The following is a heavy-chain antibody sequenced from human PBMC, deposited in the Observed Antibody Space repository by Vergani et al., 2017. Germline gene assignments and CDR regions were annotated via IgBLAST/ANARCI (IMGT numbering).Heavy chain of an antibody. Sequence: QVQLVQSGAEVKKPGASVKVSCKVSGYTLTELSMHWVRQAPGKGLEWMGGFDLEDGATIYAQKFQGRVTMTEDTSTDTAYMDLSSLISEDTAVYYCATGDEGPPFSGSYFAFVIWGQGTMVTVSS. CDR3: ATGDEGPPFSGSYFAFVI. V-gene: IGHV1-24*01. J-gene: IGHJ3*02. CDR2: FDLEDGAT. CDR1: GYTLTELS. D-gene: IGHD3-10*01.